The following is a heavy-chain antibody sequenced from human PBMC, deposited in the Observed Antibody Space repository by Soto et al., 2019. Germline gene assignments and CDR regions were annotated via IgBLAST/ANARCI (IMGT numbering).Heavy chain of an antibody. D-gene: IGHD5-12*01. V-gene: IGHV3-30-3*01. Sequence: QVQLVESGGGVVQPGRSLRLSCAASGFTFSSYAMHWVRQAPGKGLEWVAVISYDGSNKYYADSVKGRFTISRDNSKNTLYLQMNSLSAEDTAVYYCARANGVTLATVDYWGQGTLVTVSS. CDR1: GFTFSSYA. CDR2: ISYDGSNK. CDR3: ARANGVTLATVDY. J-gene: IGHJ4*02.